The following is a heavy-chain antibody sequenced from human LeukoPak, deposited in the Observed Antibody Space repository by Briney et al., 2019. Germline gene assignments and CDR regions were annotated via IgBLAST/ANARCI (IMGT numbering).Heavy chain of an antibody. V-gene: IGHV1-69*05. CDR1: GGTFSSYA. D-gene: IGHD6-6*01. J-gene: IGHJ6*03. Sequence: SVKVSCKASGGTFSSYAISWVRQAPGQGLEWMGGIIPIFGTANYAQKFQGRVTITTDESTSTAYMELSSLRSEDTAVYYCAVIKADSSSSGHYYYCMDVWGKGTTVTVSS. CDR2: IIPIFGTA. CDR3: AVIKADSSSSGHYYYCMDV.